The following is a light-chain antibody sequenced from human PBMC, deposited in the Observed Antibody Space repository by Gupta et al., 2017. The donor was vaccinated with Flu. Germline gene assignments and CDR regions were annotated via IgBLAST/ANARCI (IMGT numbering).Light chain of an antibody. CDR2: DAA. Sequence: PLSLSPEERATLSCRASQSFITYFAWYNQKPAQAPRLLIYDAANRATGIKAMFSGSGGATDVTLTISSRVPDDFAVYYCQQRCNGRPIFTFGPGTIVDIK. CDR3: QQRCNGRPIFT. V-gene: IGKV3-11*01. CDR1: QSFITY. J-gene: IGKJ3*01.